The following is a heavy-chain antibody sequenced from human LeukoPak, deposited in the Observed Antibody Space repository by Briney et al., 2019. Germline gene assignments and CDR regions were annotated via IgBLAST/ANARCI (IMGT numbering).Heavy chain of an antibody. J-gene: IGHJ2*01. D-gene: IGHD4-17*01. Sequence: SETLSLTCTVSGGSISSSSYYWGWIRQPPGKGLDWIGNIYCSGTTYYNPSLKSRVTISVDTSKNQFSLKLTSVTAADTAVYYCARGGDYGDLGHFDLWGRGTLVTVSS. CDR2: IYCSGTT. CDR1: GGSISSSSYY. CDR3: ARGGDYGDLGHFDL. V-gene: IGHV4-39*07.